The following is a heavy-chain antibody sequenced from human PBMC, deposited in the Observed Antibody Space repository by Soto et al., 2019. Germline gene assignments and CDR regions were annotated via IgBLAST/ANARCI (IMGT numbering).Heavy chain of an antibody. J-gene: IGHJ6*02. CDR1: GGTFSSYA. Sequence: ASVKVSCKASGGTFSSYAISWVRQAPGQGLEWMGGIIPIFGTANYAQKFQGRVTITADESTSTACIELSSLRSEDTAVYYCATFRGSSYYYGMDVWGQGTTVTVSS. CDR3: ATFRGSSYYYGMDV. D-gene: IGHD6-6*01. CDR2: IIPIFGTA. V-gene: IGHV1-69*13.